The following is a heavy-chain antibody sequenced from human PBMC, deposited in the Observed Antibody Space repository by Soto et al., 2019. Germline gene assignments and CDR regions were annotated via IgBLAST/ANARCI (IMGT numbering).Heavy chain of an antibody. Sequence: QLQLQESGPGLVKPSETLSLTCTVYGGSISSSLFHWGWIRQPPGKGLGWIGCIYYSGSTYYSPSLKSRVTISVDTSKNQFSLKLSSVTAADTAVYYCARRERAAGTDWWFDPWGHGTLVTVSS. D-gene: IGHD6-13*01. V-gene: IGHV4-39*01. J-gene: IGHJ5*02. CDR1: GGSISSSLFH. CDR2: IYYSGST. CDR3: ARRERAAGTDWWFDP.